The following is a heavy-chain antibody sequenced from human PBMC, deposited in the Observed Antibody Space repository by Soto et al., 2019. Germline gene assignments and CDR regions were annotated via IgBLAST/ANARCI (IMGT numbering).Heavy chain of an antibody. J-gene: IGHJ4*02. CDR3: ARLGHPGH. Sequence: QVQLVQSGAEVKKPGSSVKVSCTASGGSLRNSVISWVRQAPAQRLEWMGGVIPILGTANYAQKLQGRVTVTADEATSTAYMDLSSLSPDDTAVYYCARLGHPGHWGPGTLVIVSS. V-gene: IGHV1-69*01. CDR2: VIPILGTA. CDR1: GGSLRNSV.